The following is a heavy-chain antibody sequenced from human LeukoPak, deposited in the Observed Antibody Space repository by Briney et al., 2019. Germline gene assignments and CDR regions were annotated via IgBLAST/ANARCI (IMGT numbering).Heavy chain of an antibody. D-gene: IGHD1-7*01. CDR1: GFTFSSHG. J-gene: IGHJ3*02. CDR3: ARGALGLRGAFDI. V-gene: IGHV3-21*01. Sequence: PGGSLRLSCAASGFTFSSHGMNWVRQAPGKGLGWVSAISGSTGYIYYADSVKGRFTISRDNAKNSLYLQMNSLRAEDTAVYYCARGALGLRGAFDIWGQGTMVTVSS. CDR2: ISGSTGYI.